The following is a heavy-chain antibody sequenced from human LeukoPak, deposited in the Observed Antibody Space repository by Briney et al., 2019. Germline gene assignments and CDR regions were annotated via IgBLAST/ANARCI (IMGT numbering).Heavy chain of an antibody. CDR2: IIPILDIA. CDR3: ARGSTAMAPFDY. CDR1: GGTFSSYA. V-gene: IGHV1-69*04. D-gene: IGHD5-18*01. J-gene: IGHJ4*02. Sequence: ASVKVSCKASGGTFSSYAISWVRQAPGQGLGWMGRIIPILDIANYAQKFQGRVTITADKSTSTAYMELSSLRSDDTAVYYCARGSTAMAPFDYWGQGTLVTVSS.